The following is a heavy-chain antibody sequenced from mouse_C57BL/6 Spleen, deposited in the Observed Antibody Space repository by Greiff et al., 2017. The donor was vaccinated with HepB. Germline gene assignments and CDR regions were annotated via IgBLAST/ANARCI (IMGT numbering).Heavy chain of an antibody. J-gene: IGHJ2*01. CDR1: GYTFTSYG. CDR3: ARRHYGSSYGFDY. CDR2: IYPRSGNT. D-gene: IGHD1-1*01. V-gene: IGHV1-81*01. Sequence: VQLQESGAELARPGASVKLSCKASGYTFTSYGISWVKQRTGQGLEWIGEIYPRSGNTYYNEKFKGKATLTADKSSSTAYMELRSLTSEDSAVYFCARRHYGSSYGFDYWGQGTTLTVSS.